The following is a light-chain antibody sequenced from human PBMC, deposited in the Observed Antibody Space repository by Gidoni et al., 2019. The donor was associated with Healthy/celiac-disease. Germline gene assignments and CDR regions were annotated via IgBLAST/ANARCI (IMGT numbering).Light chain of an antibody. CDR3: QQYGSSPLYT. Sequence: EIVLTQSPGTLSLSPGERATLSCRASQSVSSSYLAWYQQKPGQAPRLLSYGASSRATGIPDFTLTISRLEPEDFAVYYCQQYGSSPLYTFGQGTKLEIK. CDR2: GAS. CDR1: QSVSSSY. V-gene: IGKV3-20*01. J-gene: IGKJ2*01.